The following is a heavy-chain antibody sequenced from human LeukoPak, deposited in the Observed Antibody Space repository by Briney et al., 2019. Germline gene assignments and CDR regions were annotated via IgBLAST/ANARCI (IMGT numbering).Heavy chain of an antibody. J-gene: IGHJ4*02. D-gene: IGHD3-16*01. CDR1: GGSISSGTHY. CDR3: AASSGVTLGRF. Sequence: SETLSLTCTVSGGSISSGTHYYNWIRQHPGRGLEWIGYIYYTGITSYNPSLKSRVTMSVDTSMNQVSLKVTSLTAADTAVYYCAASSGVTLGRFWGQGALVTVSS. CDR2: IYYTGIT. V-gene: IGHV4-31*03.